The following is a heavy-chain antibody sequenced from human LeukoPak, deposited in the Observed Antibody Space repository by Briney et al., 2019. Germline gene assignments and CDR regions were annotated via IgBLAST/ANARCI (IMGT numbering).Heavy chain of an antibody. V-gene: IGHV3-64*01. Sequence: GGSPRLSCAASGFTFSSYAMHWVRQAPGKGLEYVSAISSNGGSTYYANSVKGRFTISRDNSKNTLYLQMGSLRAEDMAVYYCARGTEQWLVRHHYFDYWGQGTLVTVSS. J-gene: IGHJ4*02. CDR1: GFTFSSYA. D-gene: IGHD6-19*01. CDR3: ARGTEQWLVRHHYFDY. CDR2: ISSNGGST.